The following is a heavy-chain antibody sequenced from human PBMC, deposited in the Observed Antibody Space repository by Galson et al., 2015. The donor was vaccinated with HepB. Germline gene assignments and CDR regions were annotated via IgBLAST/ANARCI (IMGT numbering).Heavy chain of an antibody. CDR2: IWYDGSNK. CDR1: GFTFSSYG. J-gene: IGHJ2*01. D-gene: IGHD6-19*01. Sequence: SLRLSCAASGFTFSSYGMHWVRQAPGKGLEWVAVIWYDGSNKYYADSVKGRFTISRDNAKNTLYLQMNSLRAEDTAVYYCARMSRVAVAPSPWYFDLWGRGTLVTVSS. CDR3: ARMSRVAVAPSPWYFDL. V-gene: IGHV3-33*03.